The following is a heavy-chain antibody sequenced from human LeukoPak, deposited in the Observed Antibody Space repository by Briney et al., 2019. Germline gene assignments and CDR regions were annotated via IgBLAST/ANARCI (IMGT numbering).Heavy chain of an antibody. J-gene: IGHJ4*02. V-gene: IGHV3-7*01. CDR3: VRDGEVSGYDLLDY. Sequence: GGSLRLSCAASGFTFSHYWMTWVRQPPGKGLEWVAQINQDGSEEYYMDSVKARFTISRDNAKNSVFLQMNSLRAEDTAVYYCVRDGEVSGYDLLDYWGQGTLVTVSS. D-gene: IGHD5-12*01. CDR1: GFTFSHYW. CDR2: INQDGSEE.